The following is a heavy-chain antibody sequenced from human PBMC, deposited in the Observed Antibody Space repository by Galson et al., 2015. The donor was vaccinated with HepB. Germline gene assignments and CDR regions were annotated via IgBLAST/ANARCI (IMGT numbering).Heavy chain of an antibody. D-gene: IGHD3-10*01. CDR2: TYYRSKWYS. V-gene: IGHV6-1*01. CDR3: TRVAHLGRGMNV. J-gene: IGHJ4*02. Sequence: CAISGDSVSRDTVGWNWIRQSPPRGLEWLGRTYYRSKWYSDYAISVKSRIIINADSSTNQFFLQLNSVIPEDTAVYYCTRVAHLGRGMNVWGRGTLVTVSS. CDR1: GDSVSRDTVG.